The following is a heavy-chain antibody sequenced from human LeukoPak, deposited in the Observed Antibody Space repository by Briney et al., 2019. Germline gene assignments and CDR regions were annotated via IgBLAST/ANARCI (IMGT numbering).Heavy chain of an antibody. CDR1: GGSISSSPYY. CDR2: MYYSGST. Sequence: SETLSLTCTVSGGSISSSPYYWGWIRQPPGKGLEWIGSMYYSGSTYYNPSLESRVTISVDTTKNQFSLKLTSVTAADTALYYCASNIIAAAGDKQLKRWFDPWGRGTLVTVSS. J-gene: IGHJ5*02. CDR3: ASNIIAAAGDKQLKRWFDP. D-gene: IGHD6-13*01. V-gene: IGHV4-39*01.